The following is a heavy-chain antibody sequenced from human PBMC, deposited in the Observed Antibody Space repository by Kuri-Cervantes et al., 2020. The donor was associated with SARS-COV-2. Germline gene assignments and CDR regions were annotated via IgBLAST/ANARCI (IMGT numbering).Heavy chain of an antibody. V-gene: IGHV1-18*01. CDR3: ATLPRRFLEWFPFGIAGDY. CDR1: GYTFTSYG. CDR2: ISAYNGNT. J-gene: IGHJ4*02. D-gene: IGHD3-3*01. Sequence: ASVKVSCKASGYTFTSYGISWVRQAPGQGLEWMGWISAYNGNTNYAQKLQGRVTMTADTSTSTAYMELRSLRSEDTAVYYCATLPRRFLEWFPFGIAGDYWGQGTLVTVSS.